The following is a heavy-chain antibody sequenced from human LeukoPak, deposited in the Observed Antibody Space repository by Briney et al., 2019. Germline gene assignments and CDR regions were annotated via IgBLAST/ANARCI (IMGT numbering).Heavy chain of an antibody. V-gene: IGHV3-7*02. D-gene: IGHD3-3*01. CDR1: GFTLCSQR. J-gene: IGHJ6*02. CDR3: ARRGFTISGVLVDHSSGLDD. Sequence: PGGSLRLSCAGYGFTLCSQRRVWVRQAPGKGLEWVASIKDDESEKHFVDSVNGRVAISRDNAKSSLYMEMSSLRAEDTAVYYCARRGFTISGVLVDHSSGLDDWGQGTTVTVSS. CDR2: IKDDESEK.